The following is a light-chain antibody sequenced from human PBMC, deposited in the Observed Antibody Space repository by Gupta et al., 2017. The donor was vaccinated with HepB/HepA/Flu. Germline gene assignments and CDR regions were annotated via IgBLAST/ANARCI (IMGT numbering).Light chain of an antibody. CDR2: DVS. CDR1: SSDVGDYNY. J-gene: IGLJ2*01. CDR3: CSYAGSYTGV. Sequence: QSALTQPRSVSGSPGQSVTISCTGTSSDVGDYNYVSWYQQHPGNAPNLMIFDVSKRPSGVPDRFSGSKSGTTASITISGLQADDDAYYYCCSYAGSYTGVFGGGTKLTVL. V-gene: IGLV2-11*01.